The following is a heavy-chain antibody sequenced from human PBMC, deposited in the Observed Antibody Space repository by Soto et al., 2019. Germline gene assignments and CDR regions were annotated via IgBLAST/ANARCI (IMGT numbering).Heavy chain of an antibody. CDR2: ISGTGVTT. CDR1: GFTFSIYA. V-gene: IGHV3-23*01. CDR3: AKADDIVLMVED. D-gene: IGHD2-8*01. Sequence: ESGGGLVQPGGSLRLSCAGSGFTFSIYAMTWVRQAPGKGLEWVSAISGTGVTTYYADSVKGRFTISRDNSKSTLYLQMTSLRAEDTAVYYCAKADDIVLMVEDCGQGTLVTVSS. J-gene: IGHJ4*02.